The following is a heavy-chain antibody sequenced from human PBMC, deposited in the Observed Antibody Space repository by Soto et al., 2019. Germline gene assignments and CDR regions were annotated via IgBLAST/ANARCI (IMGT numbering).Heavy chain of an antibody. CDR1: GGSFSGYY. CDR3: ARRTGADVLRYFDWVPYPFDH. V-gene: IGHV4-34*01. J-gene: IGHJ4*02. Sequence: SETLSLTCAVCGGSFSGYYWSWVRQPPGKGLEWIGEINHSGSTNYNPSLKSRVTISVDTSKNQFSLKLSSVTAADTAVYYCARRTGADVLRYFDWVPYPFDHWGQGTLVTVSS. D-gene: IGHD3-9*01. CDR2: INHSGST.